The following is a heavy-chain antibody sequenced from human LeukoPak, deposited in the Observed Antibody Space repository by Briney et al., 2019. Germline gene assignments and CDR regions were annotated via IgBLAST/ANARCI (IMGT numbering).Heavy chain of an antibody. J-gene: IGHJ3*02. D-gene: IGHD5-18*01. V-gene: IGHV1-2*02. CDR2: INPNSGGT. Sequence: GASVKVSCKASGYTFTGYYMHWVRQAPGQGLEWMGWINPNSGGTNYAQKFQGRVTMTRDTSISTAYMELSRLRSDDTAVYYCGRALAMANDAFDIWGQGTMVTVSS. CDR1: GYTFTGYY. CDR3: GRALAMANDAFDI.